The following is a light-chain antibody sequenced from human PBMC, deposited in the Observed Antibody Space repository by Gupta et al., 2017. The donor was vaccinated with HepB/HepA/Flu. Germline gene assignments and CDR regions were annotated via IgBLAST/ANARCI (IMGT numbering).Light chain of an antibody. CDR1: QSVSSNY. Sequence: EVVLTQSPDTLYLFPGERASLSCKSSQSVSSNYLAWYQQKPGQAPRLLIYGTSTRATGIPDRFSGSGSGADFTLTINTLDPADFAVYICQQDGYSPWTFGQGTMVEVK. V-gene: IGKV3-20*01. CDR3: QQDGYSPWT. CDR2: GTS. J-gene: IGKJ1*01.